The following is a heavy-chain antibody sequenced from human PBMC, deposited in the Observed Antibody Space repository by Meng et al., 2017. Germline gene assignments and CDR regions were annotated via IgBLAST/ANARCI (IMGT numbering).Heavy chain of an antibody. Sequence: QGTLVELGAGVKKPGSSVKVSCKASGGTFSSYAISWVRQAPGQGLEWMGGIIPIFGTANYAQKFQGRVTITADESTSTAYMELSSLRSEDTAVYYCARGGYSYGLWFDPWGQGTLVTVSS. CDR1: GGTFSSYA. CDR2: IIPIFGTA. D-gene: IGHD5-18*01. CDR3: ARGGYSYGLWFDP. J-gene: IGHJ5*02. V-gene: IGHV1-69*01.